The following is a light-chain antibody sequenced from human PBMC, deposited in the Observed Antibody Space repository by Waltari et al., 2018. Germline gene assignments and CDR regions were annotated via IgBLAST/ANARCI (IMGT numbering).Light chain of an antibody. J-gene: IGKJ4*01. Sequence: EIVMTQSQATLSVSPGERATLSCRASQSVSTNLAWFQQRSGQAPRLLLYGASTRATGIPAKFSGSGSGTEFTLTISSLQSEDFVLYYCQQYESWPLTFGGGTKVQI. CDR2: GAS. V-gene: IGKV3-15*01. CDR3: QQYESWPLT. CDR1: QSVSTN.